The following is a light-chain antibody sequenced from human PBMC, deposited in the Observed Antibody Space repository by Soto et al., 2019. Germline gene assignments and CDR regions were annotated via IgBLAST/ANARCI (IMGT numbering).Light chain of an antibody. CDR3: SSYTSSSTLVV. J-gene: IGLJ2*01. CDR1: SSDVGGYNY. Sequence: QSALTQPASVSGSPGQSITISCTGNSSDVGGYNYVSWYQQHPGKAPKLMIYDVSNRPSGVSNRFSGSKSGNTASLTISALQAEDEADYYCSSYTSSSTLVVFGGGTKLTVL. CDR2: DVS. V-gene: IGLV2-14*01.